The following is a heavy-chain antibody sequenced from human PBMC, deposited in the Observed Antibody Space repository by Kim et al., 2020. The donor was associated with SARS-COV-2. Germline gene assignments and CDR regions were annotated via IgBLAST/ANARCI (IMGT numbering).Heavy chain of an antibody. J-gene: IGHJ6*02. D-gene: IGHD2-15*01. Sequence: GESLKISCKGSGYNFPNYWLSWVRQMPGKRLEWMWRIDPSDSYTNYSPSFQGHVTISVDKSISTAYLQWDSLKASDTAMYYCATYCSGGSCYSLDSSFGMDVWGQGTPVTVSS. V-gene: IGHV5-10-1*01. CDR3: ATYCSGGSCYSLDSSFGMDV. CDR1: GYNFPNYW. CDR2: IDPSDSYT.